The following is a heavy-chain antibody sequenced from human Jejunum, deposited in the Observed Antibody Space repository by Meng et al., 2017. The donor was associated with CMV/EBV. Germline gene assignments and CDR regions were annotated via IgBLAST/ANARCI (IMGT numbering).Heavy chain of an antibody. CDR1: GGSFSGCY. V-gene: IGHV4-34*01. J-gene: IGHJ5*02. CDR2: IKHGGSI. CDR3: ARSYGSGSSRFDP. Sequence: CAVSGGSFSGCYWPWIRQPPGKGLEWIGEIKHGGSIKYNPSLKSRVTMSVDTSKKQLSLKLTSMTAADTARYYCARSYGSGSSRFDPWGQGTLVTVSS. D-gene: IGHD3-10*01.